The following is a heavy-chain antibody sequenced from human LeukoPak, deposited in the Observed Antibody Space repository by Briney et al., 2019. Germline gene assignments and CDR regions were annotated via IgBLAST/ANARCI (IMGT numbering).Heavy chain of an antibody. CDR2: IYYSGST. D-gene: IGHD3-16*01. CDR1: GGSISGYY. V-gene: IGHV4-59*12. CDR3: ARDLGGGIDAFDI. J-gene: IGHJ3*02. Sequence: PSETLSLTCTVSGGSISGYYWTWIRQPPGKGLEWIGFIYYSGSTNYNPSLKNRVTMPLDTSNNQFSLKLSSVTAADTAVYYCARDLGGGIDAFDIWGQGTMVTVSS.